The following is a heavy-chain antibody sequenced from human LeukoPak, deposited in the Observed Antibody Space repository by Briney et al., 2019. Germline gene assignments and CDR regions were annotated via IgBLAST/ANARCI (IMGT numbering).Heavy chain of an antibody. CDR1: GGSISSHY. D-gene: IGHD6-6*01. V-gene: IGHV4-59*11. CDR3: AREVHSSSSGNWFDP. J-gene: IGHJ5*02. Sequence: SETLSLTCTVSGGSISSHYWSWIRQPPGTGLEVNGYIYYSGSNNYNPPLKSRVTISVDTSKNQFSLKLSSVTAADTAVYYCAREVHSSSSGNWFDPWGQGTLVTVFS. CDR2: IYYSGSN.